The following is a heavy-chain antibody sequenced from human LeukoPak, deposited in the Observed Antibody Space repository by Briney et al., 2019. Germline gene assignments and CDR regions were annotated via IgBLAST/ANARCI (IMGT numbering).Heavy chain of an antibody. CDR3: ARAWGSLYYFDH. J-gene: IGHJ4*02. Sequence: ASVKVSCKASGYSFTGYFLHWVRQAPGQGLEWVGWINPNNGLTNYTQKFKGRVTMTRDTSSATGYMELNRLTSDDTAVFYCARAWGSLYYFDHWGQGTLVTVSS. CDR1: GYSFTGYF. V-gene: IGHV1-2*02. CDR2: INPNNGLT. D-gene: IGHD3-16*01.